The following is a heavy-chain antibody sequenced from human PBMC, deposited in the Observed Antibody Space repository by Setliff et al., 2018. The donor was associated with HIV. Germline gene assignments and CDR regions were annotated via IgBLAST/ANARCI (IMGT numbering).Heavy chain of an antibody. V-gene: IGHV3-11*06. CDR1: GFTFSDYY. D-gene: IGHD6-6*01. Sequence: GGSLRLSCAASGFTFSDYYMSWIRQAPGKGLEWVSYISSSSSYTNYADSVKGRFTISRDNAKNSLYLQMNSLRAEDTAVYYCARDPAPSSSASYFQHWGQGTPVTVSS. J-gene: IGHJ1*01. CDR3: ARDPAPSSSASYFQH. CDR2: ISSSSSYT.